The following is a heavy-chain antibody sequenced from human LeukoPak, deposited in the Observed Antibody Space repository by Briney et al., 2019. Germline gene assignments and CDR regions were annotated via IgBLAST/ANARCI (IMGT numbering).Heavy chain of an antibody. CDR3: AKVSFNWNYVYFDY. CDR1: GFTFSRYA. J-gene: IGHJ4*02. Sequence: GGSLRLSCAVSGFTFSRYAMSWVRHAPGQGLEWVSAISGSGGSTYYADSVKGRFTISRDNSKNTLYLQMNSLRAEDTAVYYCAKVSFNWNYVYFDYWGQGTLVTVSS. CDR2: ISGSGGST. V-gene: IGHV3-23*01. D-gene: IGHD1-7*01.